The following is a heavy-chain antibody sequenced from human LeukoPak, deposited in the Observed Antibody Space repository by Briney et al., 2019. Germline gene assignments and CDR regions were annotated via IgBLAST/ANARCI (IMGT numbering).Heavy chain of an antibody. D-gene: IGHD2-21*01. CDR2: IFTSGWT. V-gene: IGHV4-4*09. Sequence: SETLSLTYTVSGGSISSYYWSWVRQSPGKGLEWIGYIFTSGWTDYNPSLKSRVTMSVDTSKNQLSMELRILTAADTAVYYCATSRDVKTAPYDLRGQGTLVTVCS. CDR3: ATSRDVKTAPYDL. CDR1: GGSISSYY. J-gene: IGHJ5*02.